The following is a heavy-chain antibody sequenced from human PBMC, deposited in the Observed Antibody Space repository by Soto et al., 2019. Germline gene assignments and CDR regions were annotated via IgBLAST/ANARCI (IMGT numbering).Heavy chain of an antibody. CDR3: AKPGYSSSWYRNLDY. D-gene: IGHD6-13*01. V-gene: IGHV3-23*01. Sequence: PGGSLRLSCAASGFAFRNYAMTWVRQAPGKGLEWVSGISGSGSGTYYADSVKGRFTISRDNSKNTLYLQMNSLRTEDTVVYYCAKPGYSSSWYRNLDYWGQGTLVTVSS. J-gene: IGHJ4*02. CDR1: GFAFRNYA. CDR2: ISGSGSGT.